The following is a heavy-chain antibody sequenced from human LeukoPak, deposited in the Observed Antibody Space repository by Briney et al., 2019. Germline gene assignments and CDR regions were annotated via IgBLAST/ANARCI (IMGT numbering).Heavy chain of an antibody. CDR3: ARAYSGTYGLGYYYMDV. V-gene: IGHV3-21*01. D-gene: IGHD1-26*01. Sequence: GGSLRLSCAASGFAFSSFSMNWVRQAPGKGLEWVSSISSSSSYIYYADSVKGRFTISRHNAKNSLYLQMNSLRAEDTAVYYCARAYSGTYGLGYYYMDVWGKGTTVTISS. CDR2: ISSSSSYI. CDR1: GFAFSSFS. J-gene: IGHJ6*03.